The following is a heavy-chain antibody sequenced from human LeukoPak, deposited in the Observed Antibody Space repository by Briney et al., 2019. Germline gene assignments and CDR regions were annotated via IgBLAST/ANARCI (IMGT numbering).Heavy chain of an antibody. J-gene: IGHJ4*02. V-gene: IGHV3-23*01. Sequence: GGTLRLSCVASGFTFSSYGMSWVRQAPGKGLEWVSAISGSGGSTYYADSVKGRFTISRDNSKNTLYLQMNSLRAEDTAVYYCAKDPTYYYDSSGYYYPLSYFDYLGQGTLVTVSS. D-gene: IGHD3-22*01. CDR3: AKDPTYYYDSSGYYYPLSYFDY. CDR1: GFTFSSYG. CDR2: ISGSGGST.